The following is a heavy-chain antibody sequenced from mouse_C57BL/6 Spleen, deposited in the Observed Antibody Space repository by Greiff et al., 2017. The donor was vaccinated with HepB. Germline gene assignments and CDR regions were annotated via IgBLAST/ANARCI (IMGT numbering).Heavy chain of an antibody. CDR2: IYPRDGST. V-gene: IGHV1-85*01. Sequence: QVQLQQSGPELVKPGASVKLSCKASGYTFTSYDINWVKQRPGQGLEWIGWIYPRDGSTKYNEKFKGKATLTVDTSSSTAYMELHSLTSEDSAVYFCARSTYYYGSSTAWFAYWGQGTLVTVSA. J-gene: IGHJ3*01. CDR1: GYTFTSYD. CDR3: ARSTYYYGSSTAWFAY. D-gene: IGHD1-1*01.